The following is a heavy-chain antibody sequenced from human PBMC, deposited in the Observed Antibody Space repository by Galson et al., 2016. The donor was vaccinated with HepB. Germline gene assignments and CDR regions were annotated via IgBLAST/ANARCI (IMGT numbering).Heavy chain of an antibody. D-gene: IGHD3-10*01. V-gene: IGHV3-48*04. Sequence: SLRLSCAASGFTFSSYSMHWVRQAPGKGLEWVSHITHTTYTIYYADSVKAGFTISRDNAKNTLYLQMNSLRAEDTAVYYCASSVRGSGSPPGGYWGQGILVTVSS. CDR2: ITHTTYTI. J-gene: IGHJ4*02. CDR1: GFTFSSYS. CDR3: ASSVRGSGSPPGGY.